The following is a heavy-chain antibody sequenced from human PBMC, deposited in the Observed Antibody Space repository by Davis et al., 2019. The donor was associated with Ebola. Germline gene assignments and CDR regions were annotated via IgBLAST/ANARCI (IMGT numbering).Heavy chain of an antibody. V-gene: IGHV3-33*01. J-gene: IGHJ6*02. CDR3: ARSSIAARPGYYYGMDV. Sequence: GGSLRPSCAASGFTFSSYGMHWVRQAPGKGLEWVAVIWYDGSNKYYADSVKGRFTISRDNAKNSLYLQMNSLRAEDTAVYYCARSSIAARPGYYYGMDVWGQGTTVTVSS. CDR1: GFTFSSYG. CDR2: IWYDGSNK. D-gene: IGHD6-6*01.